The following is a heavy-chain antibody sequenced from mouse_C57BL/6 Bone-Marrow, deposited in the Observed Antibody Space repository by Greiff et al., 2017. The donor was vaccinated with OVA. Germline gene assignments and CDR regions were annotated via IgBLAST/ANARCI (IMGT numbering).Heavy chain of an antibody. Sequence: EVQLVESGGGLVQPGGSLSLSCAASGFTFTDYYMSWVRQPPGKALEWLGFIRNKANGYTTEYSASVKGRFTISRDNSQGILYLQMNALLADESATDYGARSWGWLPYSSYALDDWGQGTSVTVSS. CDR2: IRNKANGYTT. CDR3: ARSWGWLPYSSYALDD. CDR1: GFTFTDYY. J-gene: IGHJ4*01. D-gene: IGHD2-3*01. V-gene: IGHV7-3*01.